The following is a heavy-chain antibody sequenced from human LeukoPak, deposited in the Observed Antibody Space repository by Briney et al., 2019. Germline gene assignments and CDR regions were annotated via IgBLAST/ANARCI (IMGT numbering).Heavy chain of an antibody. CDR1: GYTFTSYG. J-gene: IGHJ4*02. CDR2: ISAYNGNT. CDR3: AREWDEAAAAHVVYYFDY. Sequence: ASVKVSCKASGYTFTSYGISWVRQAPGQGLEWMGWISAYNGNTNYAQKLQGRVTMTTDTSTSTAYMELRSLRSDDTAVYCCAREWDEAAAAHVVYYFDYWGQGTLVTVSS. V-gene: IGHV1-18*01. D-gene: IGHD6-13*01.